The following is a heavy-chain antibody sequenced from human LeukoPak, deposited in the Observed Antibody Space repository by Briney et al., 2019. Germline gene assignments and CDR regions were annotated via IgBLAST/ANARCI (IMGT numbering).Heavy chain of an antibody. J-gene: IGHJ3*02. CDR1: GSSISSGDYY. CDR3: ARDLIAHEGAFVI. CDR2: IYYSGST. Sequence: PSQTLSLTCTVSGSSISSGDYYWSWIRQPPGKGLEWIGYIYYSGSTYYNPSLKSRVTISVDTSKNQFSLKLSSVTAADTAVYYCARDLIAHEGAFVIWGQGTMVTVSS. V-gene: IGHV4-30-4*01.